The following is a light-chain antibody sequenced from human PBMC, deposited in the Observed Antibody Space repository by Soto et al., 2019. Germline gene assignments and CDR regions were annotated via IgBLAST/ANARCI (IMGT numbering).Light chain of an antibody. V-gene: IGLV2-14*01. J-gene: IGLJ2*01. CDR3: SSYTSSSTLGVL. Sequence: QSALTQPASVSGSPGQSITISCTGTSSDVGGYNYVSWYQHHPGKAPKLMIFEISNRPSGVSNRVSGSKSGNTASLTISGLQAEDEADYYCSSYTSSSTLGVLFGGGTQLTVL. CDR1: SSDVGGYNY. CDR2: EIS.